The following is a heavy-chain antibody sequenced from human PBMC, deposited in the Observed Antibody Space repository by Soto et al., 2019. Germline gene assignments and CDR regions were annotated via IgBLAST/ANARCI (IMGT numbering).Heavy chain of an antibody. CDR2: INPNSGGT. Sequence: QVQLVQSGAEVKKPGASVKVSCKASGYTFTGYYMHWVRQAPGQGLEWMGWINPNSGGTNYAQKFKGWVTMTRDTSLSTAYMELSRPGSDETAVYSCARGITMVPGVLLDAFDIWGQGTMVTVSS. V-gene: IGHV1-2*04. CDR3: ARGITMVPGVLLDAFDI. J-gene: IGHJ3*02. D-gene: IGHD3-10*01. CDR1: GYTFTGYY.